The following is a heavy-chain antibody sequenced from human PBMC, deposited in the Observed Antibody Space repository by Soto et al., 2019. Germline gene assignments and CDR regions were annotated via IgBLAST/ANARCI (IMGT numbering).Heavy chain of an antibody. CDR1: GGTFSSYA. Sequence: ESSVKVSCKASGGTFSSYAISWVRQAPGQGLEWMGGIIPIFGTANYAQKFQGRVTITADESTSTAYMEPSSLRSEDTAVYYCARDLSVFGDDYALFDYWGQGTLVTVSS. J-gene: IGHJ4*02. D-gene: IGHD4-17*01. CDR2: IIPIFGTA. V-gene: IGHV1-69*13. CDR3: ARDLSVFGDDYALFDY.